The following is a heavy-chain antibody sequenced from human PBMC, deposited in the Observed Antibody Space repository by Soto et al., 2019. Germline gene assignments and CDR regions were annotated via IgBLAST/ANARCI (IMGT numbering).Heavy chain of an antibody. Sequence: PSETLSLTCTVSGGSMRNYFWTWIRQPPGKGLEWFGYIHYSGTTSFFPSYNPSLRSRVTISEDTSKNQFSLKLLSVTTADTAVYFCAAGEASSRNLAPYYLDFWGQGTLVTRLL. D-gene: IGHD6-13*01. CDR2: IHYSGTT. CDR1: GGSMRNYF. CDR3: AAGEASSRNLAPYYLDF. V-gene: IGHV4-59*01. J-gene: IGHJ4*02.